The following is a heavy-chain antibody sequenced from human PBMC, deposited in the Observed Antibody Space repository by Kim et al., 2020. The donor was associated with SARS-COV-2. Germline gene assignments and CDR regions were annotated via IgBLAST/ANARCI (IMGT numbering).Heavy chain of an antibody. CDR2: ISYDGSNK. V-gene: IGHV3-30*04. D-gene: IGHD2-15*01. CDR1: GFTFSSYA. CDR3: AREKLLHFDY. Sequence: GGSLRLSCAASGFTFSSYAMHWVRQAPGKGLEWVAVISYDGSNKYYADSVKGRFTISRDNSKNTLYLQMNSLRAEDTAVYYCAREKLLHFDYWGQGTLVTVCS. J-gene: IGHJ4*02.